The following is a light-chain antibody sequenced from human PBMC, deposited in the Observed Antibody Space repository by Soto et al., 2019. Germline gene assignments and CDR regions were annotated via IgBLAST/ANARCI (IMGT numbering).Light chain of an antibody. CDR2: KAS. CDR3: QQYNSYSWT. Sequence: DIQMTQSPSTLSASVGDRVTITCRASQRISSWLAWYQQKPGKAPKLLIYKASSLESGVPSRFSGSGSGTEFTLTISSLQPDDFATYYCQQYNSYSWTFGQGTKGE. J-gene: IGKJ1*01. V-gene: IGKV1-5*03. CDR1: QRISSW.